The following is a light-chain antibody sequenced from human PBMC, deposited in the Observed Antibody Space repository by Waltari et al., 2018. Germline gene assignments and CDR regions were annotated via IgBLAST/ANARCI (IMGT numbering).Light chain of an antibody. CDR2: NAS. V-gene: IGKV1-5*03. J-gene: IGKJ5*01. CDR3: QQYKNFPIT. CDR1: QNINKW. Sequence: DIQMTQSPYALSASVGGRVTVTCRASQNINKWLAWYQQKPGKAPELLIYNASSLETGVPARFSGSGSGTEFTLTISSLQPDDFATYYCQQYKNFPITFGQGTRLEIK.